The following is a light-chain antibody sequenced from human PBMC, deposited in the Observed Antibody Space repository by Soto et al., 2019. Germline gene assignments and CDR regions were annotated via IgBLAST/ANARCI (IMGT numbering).Light chain of an antibody. CDR3: GTWDSTLSAGV. CDR1: NSSIGSSY. CDR2: END. Sequence: QSVLTQPPSVSAAPGQKVSLFCSGTNSSIGSSYVAWYQQLPGTAPRLLIYENDKRPSGVPDRFSGSKSGTSATLGITGLQTGDEADYYCGTWDSTLSAGVFGGGTKLTVL. J-gene: IGLJ3*02. V-gene: IGLV1-51*02.